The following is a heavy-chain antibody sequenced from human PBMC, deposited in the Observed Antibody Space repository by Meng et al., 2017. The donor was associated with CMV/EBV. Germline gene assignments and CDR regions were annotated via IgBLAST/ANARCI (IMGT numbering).Heavy chain of an antibody. V-gene: IGHV4-34*01. D-gene: IGHD3-3*01. J-gene: IGHJ4*02. CDR1: GGSFSGYY. Sequence: SETLSLTCAVYGGSFSGYYWSWIRQPPGKGLEWFVEINHSGSTNYNPSLKSRITISVDTSKNQFSLKLSSVTAADTAVYYCARGRTTYDDFWSGYYGFDYWGQGTLVTVSS. CDR2: INHSGST. CDR3: ARGRTTYDDFWSGYYGFDY.